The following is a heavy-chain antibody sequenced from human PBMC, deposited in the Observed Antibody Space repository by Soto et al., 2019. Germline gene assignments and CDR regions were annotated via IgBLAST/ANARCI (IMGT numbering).Heavy chain of an antibody. V-gene: IGHV4-59*01. Sequence: PSETLSLTCTVSGGSISSYYWSWIRQPPGKGLGWIGYIYYSGSTNYNPSLKSRVTISVDTSKNQFSLKLSSVTAADTAVYYCARANYDILTGYFLGPYYYYGMDVWGQGTTVTVS. CDR1: GGSISSYY. D-gene: IGHD3-9*01. J-gene: IGHJ6*02. CDR2: IYYSGST. CDR3: ARANYDILTGYFLGPYYYYGMDV.